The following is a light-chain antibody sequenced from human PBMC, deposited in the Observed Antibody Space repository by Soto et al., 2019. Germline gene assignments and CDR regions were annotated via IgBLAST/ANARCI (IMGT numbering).Light chain of an antibody. Sequence: GDRVTITCRASQSISGWLAWYQQKPGKAPKLLIYDVSSLESGVPSRFSGSGSGTEFTLAISSLQPDDFATYYCQQLNSYPQVTFGQGTRLEIK. CDR2: DVS. V-gene: IGKV1-5*01. CDR3: QQLNSYPQVT. CDR1: QSISGW. J-gene: IGKJ5*01.